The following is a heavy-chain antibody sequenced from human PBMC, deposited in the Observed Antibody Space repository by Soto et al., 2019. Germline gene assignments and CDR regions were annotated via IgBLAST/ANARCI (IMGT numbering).Heavy chain of an antibody. CDR1: GYSFTRHD. J-gene: IGHJ5*02. Sequence: QVQLVQSGAEVRKPGASVRVSCKATGYSFTRHDINWLRQAAGQGLEWMGWMNANSGNAVYAQKFQGRDTMTRNTSITTAYIDVTSQKSEDTAVYFFARGAYNDYSHWFDPWGQGTRVTDSS. CDR2: MNANSGNA. CDR3: ARGAYNDYSHWFDP. D-gene: IGHD4-4*01. V-gene: IGHV1-8*01.